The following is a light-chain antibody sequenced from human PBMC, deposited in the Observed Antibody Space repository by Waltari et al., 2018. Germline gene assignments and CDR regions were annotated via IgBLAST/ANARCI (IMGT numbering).Light chain of an antibody. CDR1: QSVNSD. V-gene: IGKV3-15*01. CDR3: QQYNDWPPLT. CDR2: AAS. Sequence: EIVMTQSPATLSVSPGERATLSCRASQSVNSDLAWYQQKPGQAPRLLIYAASIRVTGIPARFSGSGSGTEFTRTISGLQSEDFAVYYCQQYNDWPPLTFGGGTKVEIK. J-gene: IGKJ4*01.